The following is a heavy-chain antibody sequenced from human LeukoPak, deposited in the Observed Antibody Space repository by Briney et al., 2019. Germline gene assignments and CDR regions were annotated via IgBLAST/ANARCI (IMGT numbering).Heavy chain of an antibody. Sequence: APVRVSCKASGYTFAIYGISWVRQAPGQGLEWMGWISSDNGYTNYAQKFQGRVTMTTDTSTNTAYMELRSLRSDDTAVYYCARAGSGRYYYYMDVWGKGTTVTVSS. J-gene: IGHJ6*03. D-gene: IGHD3-10*01. CDR1: GYTFAIYG. CDR3: ARAGSGRYYYYMDV. CDR2: ISSDNGYT. V-gene: IGHV1-18*04.